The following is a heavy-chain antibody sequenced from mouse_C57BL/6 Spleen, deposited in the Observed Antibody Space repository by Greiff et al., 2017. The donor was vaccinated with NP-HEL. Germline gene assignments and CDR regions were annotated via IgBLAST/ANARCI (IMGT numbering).Heavy chain of an antibody. CDR1: GFTFSDYY. Sequence: EVKVVESEGGLVQPGSSMKLSCTASGFTFSDYYMAWVRQVPEKGLEWVANINYDGSSTYYLDSLKSRFIISRDNAKNILYLQMSSLKSEDTATYYCARGGLYGHWYFDVWGTGTTVTVSS. J-gene: IGHJ1*03. CDR2: INYDGSST. D-gene: IGHD3-1*01. V-gene: IGHV5-16*01. CDR3: ARGGLYGHWYFDV.